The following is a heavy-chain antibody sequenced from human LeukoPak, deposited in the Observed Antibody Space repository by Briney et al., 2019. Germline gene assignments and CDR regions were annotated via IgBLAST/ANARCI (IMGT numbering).Heavy chain of an antibody. V-gene: IGHV3-48*03. D-gene: IGHD5-24*01. J-gene: IGHJ4*02. CDR2: ISSSGSNI. CDR3: ARAEMATITIDY. CDR1: GFTFRTFE. Sequence: PAGSLRLSCAASGFTFRTFEMNWVRQAPGKGLEWVSYISSSGSNIYYADSVKGRFTISRDNAKNSLYLQMNSLRVEDTAVYYCARAEMATITIDYWGQGTLVTVSS.